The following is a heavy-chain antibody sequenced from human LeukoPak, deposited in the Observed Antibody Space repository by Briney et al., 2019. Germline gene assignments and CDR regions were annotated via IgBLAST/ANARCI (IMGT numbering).Heavy chain of an antibody. D-gene: IGHD6-6*01. CDR1: GGSINSYY. Sequence: SETLSLTCTVSGGSINSYYWSWIRQPPGKGLEWIGYIYHSGSTYYNPSLKSRVTISVDRSKNQFSLKLSSVTAADTAVYYCASGYSSSPLDYWGQGTLVTVSS. CDR3: ASGYSSSPLDY. J-gene: IGHJ4*02. V-gene: IGHV4-59*12. CDR2: IYHSGST.